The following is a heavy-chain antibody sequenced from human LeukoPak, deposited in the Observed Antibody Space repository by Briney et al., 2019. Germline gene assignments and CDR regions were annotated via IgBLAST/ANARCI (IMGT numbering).Heavy chain of an antibody. D-gene: IGHD2-2*01. V-gene: IGHV4-39*01. CDR3: ASQTSRKYFQN. J-gene: IGHJ1*01. Sequence: SETLSLTCTVSGGSISSRSYYWGWIRQPPGKGLERIGSMDYSGSTYQNPALKSRVTISVDTSKNQFSLKLSSVTAADTAVYYCASQTSRKYFQNWGQGTLVTVSS. CDR2: MDYSGST. CDR1: GGSISSRSYY.